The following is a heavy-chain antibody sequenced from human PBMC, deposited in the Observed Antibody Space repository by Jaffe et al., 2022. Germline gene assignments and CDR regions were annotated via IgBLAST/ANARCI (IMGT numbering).Heavy chain of an antibody. Sequence: QLQLQESGPGLVKPSETLSLTCTVSGGSISSSSYYWGWIRQPPGKGLEWIGSIYYSGSTYYNPSLKSRVTISVDTSKNQFSLKLSSVTAADTAVYYCASGVLRLGYCSGGSCLGDFDYWGQGTLVTVSS. J-gene: IGHJ4*02. CDR3: ASGVLRLGYCSGGSCLGDFDY. CDR2: IYYSGST. CDR1: GGSISSSSYY. V-gene: IGHV4-39*01. D-gene: IGHD2-15*01.